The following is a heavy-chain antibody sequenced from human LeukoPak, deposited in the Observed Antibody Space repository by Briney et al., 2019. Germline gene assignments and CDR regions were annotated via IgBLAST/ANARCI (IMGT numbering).Heavy chain of an antibody. CDR3: ARCFSSGSYDWHYYMDV. Sequence: GGSLRLSCAASGFTFSSYSMNWVRQAPGKGLEWVSSISSSSSYIYYADSVKGRFTISRDNAKNSLYLQMNSLRAEDTAVYYCARCFSSGSYDWHYYMDVWGKGTTVTVSS. D-gene: IGHD3-10*01. CDR2: ISSSSSYI. J-gene: IGHJ6*03. CDR1: GFTFSSYS. V-gene: IGHV3-21*01.